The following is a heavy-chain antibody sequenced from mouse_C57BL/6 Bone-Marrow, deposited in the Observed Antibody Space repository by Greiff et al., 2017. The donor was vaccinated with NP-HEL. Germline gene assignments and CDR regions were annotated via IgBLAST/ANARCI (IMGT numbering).Heavy chain of an antibody. J-gene: IGHJ1*03. CDR3: ARYGYGSLYWYFDV. Sequence: VKLMESGAELVRPGPSVKMSCKASGYTFTNYWIGWAKQRPGHGLEWIGDIYPGGGYTNYNEKFKGKATLTADKSSSTAYMQFSSLTSEDSAIYYCARYGYGSLYWYFDVWGTGTTVTVSS. CDR2: IYPGGGYT. CDR1: GYTFTNYW. D-gene: IGHD1-1*01. V-gene: IGHV1-63*01.